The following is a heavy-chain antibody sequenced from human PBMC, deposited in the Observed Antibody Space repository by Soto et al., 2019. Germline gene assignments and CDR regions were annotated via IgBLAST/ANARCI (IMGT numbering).Heavy chain of an antibody. V-gene: IGHV4-38-2*01. CDR3: ARGCSTGFYQLDS. CDR1: GYSISTGFN. Sequence: SETLSLTCAVSGYSISTGFNWAWIRQPPGKGLEWIGSIYHSGSTSYNLSLKSRITITSDASKNQISLKLGSVTAADTALYYCARGCSTGFYQLDSWGQGTLVTVSS. J-gene: IGHJ5*01. CDR2: IYHSGST. D-gene: IGHD6-19*01.